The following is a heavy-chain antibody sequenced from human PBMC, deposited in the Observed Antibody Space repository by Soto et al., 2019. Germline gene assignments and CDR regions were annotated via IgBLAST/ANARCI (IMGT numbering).Heavy chain of an antibody. CDR3: ARDRDYGGNSDY. D-gene: IGHD4-17*01. V-gene: IGHV3-7*01. CDR1: GFTFSNYW. CDR2: IQQDGSEK. Sequence: EVQLVESGGGLVQPGGSLILSCVASGFTFSNYWMSWVRQAPGKGLEWVANIQQDGSEKYYVGSVKGRFTISRDNAKNSLYLQMNSLRAEDTAVYYCARDRDYGGNSDYWGQGTLVTVSS. J-gene: IGHJ4*02.